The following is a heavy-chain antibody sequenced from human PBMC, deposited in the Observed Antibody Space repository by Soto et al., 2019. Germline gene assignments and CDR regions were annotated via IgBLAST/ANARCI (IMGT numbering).Heavy chain of an antibody. Sequence: SVKVSCKASGGTFSSYAISWVRQAPGQGLEWMGGIIPIFGTANYAQKFQGRVTITADESTSTAYMALSSLRSEDTAVYYCARTFNESTGYRFRGMEVWAEGTPVTVCS. CDR2: IIPIFGTA. V-gene: IGHV1-69*13. CDR3: ARTFNESTGYRFRGMEV. D-gene: IGHD3-22*01. CDR1: GGTFSSYA. J-gene: IGHJ6*01.